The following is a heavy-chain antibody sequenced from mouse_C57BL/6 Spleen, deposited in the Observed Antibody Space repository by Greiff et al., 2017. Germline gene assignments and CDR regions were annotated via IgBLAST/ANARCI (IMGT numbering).Heavy chain of an antibody. D-gene: IGHD2-1*01. CDR2: IHPNSGST. V-gene: IGHV1-64*01. Sequence: QVQLQQPGAELVKPGASVKLSCKASGYTFTSYWMHWVKQRPGQGLEWIGMIHPNSGSTNYNEKLKSKATLTVDKSSSTAYLQLSSLTSEDSAVYYCARWAYGNFSAWFAYWGQGTLVTVSA. CDR3: ARWAYGNFSAWFAY. J-gene: IGHJ3*01. CDR1: GYTFTSYW.